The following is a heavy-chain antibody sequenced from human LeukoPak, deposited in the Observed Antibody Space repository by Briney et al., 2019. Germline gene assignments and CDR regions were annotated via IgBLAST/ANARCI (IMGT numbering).Heavy chain of an antibody. D-gene: IGHD5-24*01. Sequence: SETLSLTCTVSGDSISTSNSYWSWIRQPPGKGLEWIGEINHSGSTNYSPSVKSRVTISVDTSKNHFSLNLRSVTAADTAVYYCARRSYNSPFRYWGQGTPVTVSS. CDR3: ARRSYNSPFRY. J-gene: IGHJ4*02. CDR2: INHSGST. CDR1: GDSISTSNSY. V-gene: IGHV4-39*02.